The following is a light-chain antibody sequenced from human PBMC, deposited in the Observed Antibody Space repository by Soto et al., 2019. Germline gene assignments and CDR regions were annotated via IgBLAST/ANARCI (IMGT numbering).Light chain of an antibody. CDR3: QRYGRSRPLT. J-gene: IGKJ1*01. Sequence: EIVLTQSPGTLSLSPGERATLSCRVSQSVSSNYLAWYQQKPGQAPRLLIYGASSRATGVPDRFSGSGTGTDFTLTISRLEPADFAVYYCQRYGRSRPLTFGRWTKVEIK. CDR2: GAS. V-gene: IGKV3-20*01. CDR1: QSVSSNY.